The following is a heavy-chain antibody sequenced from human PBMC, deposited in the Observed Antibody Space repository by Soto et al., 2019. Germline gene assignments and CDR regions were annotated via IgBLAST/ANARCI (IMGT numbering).Heavy chain of an antibody. J-gene: IGHJ4*02. CDR3: ARGPTVATDY. D-gene: IGHD4-17*01. Sequence: PSETLSLTCTVSGGSVSSDIHYWSWMRQPPGKGLEWIGYIYSSGATNYNPSLKSRVTISIDTSRNQFSLNLRSVIAADTAVYYCARGPTVATDYWGQGTLVT. V-gene: IGHV4-61*01. CDR2: IYSSGAT. CDR1: GGSVSSDIHY.